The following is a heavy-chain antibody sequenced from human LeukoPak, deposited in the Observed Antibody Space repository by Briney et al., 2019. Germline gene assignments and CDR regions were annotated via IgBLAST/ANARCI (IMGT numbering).Heavy chain of an antibody. CDR2: TYYRSKWYY. V-gene: IGHV6-1*01. D-gene: IGHD5-24*01. CDR1: GDSVSSNSAA. CDR3: TRGGGWLIDF. Sequence: SQTLSLTCAISGDSVSSNSAAWNWIRQSPSGGLEWLGRTYYRSKWYYDYALSVKSRSTINPDTSENQFSLKLSSVTAADTAVYFCTRGGGWLIDFWGRGTLVTVSS. J-gene: IGHJ4*02.